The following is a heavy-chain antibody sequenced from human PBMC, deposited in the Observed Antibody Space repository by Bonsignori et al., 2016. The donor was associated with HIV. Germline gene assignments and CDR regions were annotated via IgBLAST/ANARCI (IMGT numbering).Heavy chain of an antibody. D-gene: IGHD3-9*01. J-gene: IGHJ4*02. CDR2: IYTTGST. CDR3: ARDPYYDVSTGGFDF. CDR1: GIPITIGNFY. V-gene: IGHV4-61*02. Sequence: LRLSCTVSGIPITIGNFYWSWIRQPADKGLEWIGRIYTTGSTTYNPSLKSRVTMSADTSTNQFFLKLRSVTAADTAVYYCARDPYYDVSTGGFDFWGQGTLVTVSS.